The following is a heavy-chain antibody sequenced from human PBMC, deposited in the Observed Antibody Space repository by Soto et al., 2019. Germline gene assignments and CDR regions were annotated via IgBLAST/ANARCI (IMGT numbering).Heavy chain of an antibody. V-gene: IGHV1-2*04. J-gene: IGHJ4*02. D-gene: IGHD6-6*01. CDR1: GYTFTGYY. CDR3: ARALGYFTGSSNPEY. Sequence: QVQLVQSGAEVKKPGASVKVSCKASGYTFTGYYMHWVRQAPGQGLEWMGWINPNTGGTNYAQKFQDWVTMTRDTSIRTVYMELRRLRSDDTAIYYCARALGYFTGSSNPEYWGQGTLVTVSS. CDR2: INPNTGGT.